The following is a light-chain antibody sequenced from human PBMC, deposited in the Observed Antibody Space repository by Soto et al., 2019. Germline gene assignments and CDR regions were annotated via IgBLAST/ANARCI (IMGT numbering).Light chain of an antibody. CDR3: QQFSSYPLT. Sequence: EIVLTQSPGTLSLAPGERATLSCRASQSLTSSHLAWYQQKPGQAPRLLIYGASSRATGIPDRFSGSGSGTDFTLTISRLEPEDFAVYYCQQFSSYPLTFGGGTKVDIK. V-gene: IGKV3-20*01. CDR1: QSLTSSH. J-gene: IGKJ4*01. CDR2: GAS.